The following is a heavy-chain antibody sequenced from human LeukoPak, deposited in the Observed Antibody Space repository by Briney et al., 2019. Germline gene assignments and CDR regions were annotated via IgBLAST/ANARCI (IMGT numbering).Heavy chain of an antibody. CDR2: LSGSGGST. J-gene: IGHJ4*02. D-gene: IGHD3-22*01. V-gene: IGHV3-23*01. Sequence: GGSLRLSCAVPGITLSNYGMTWVRQAPGKGLEWVAGLSGSGGSTNYADSVKGRFTISRDNAKNTLYLQMNSLRAEDTAVYFCAKRGVVSRVILVGFHKEAYYFDSWGQGVLVTVSS. CDR1: GITLSNYG. CDR3: AKRGVVSRVILVGFHKEAYYFDS.